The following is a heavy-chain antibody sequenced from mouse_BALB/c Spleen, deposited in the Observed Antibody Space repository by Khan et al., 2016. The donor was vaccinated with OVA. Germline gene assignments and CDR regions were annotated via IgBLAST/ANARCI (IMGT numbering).Heavy chain of an antibody. Sequence: EVQLVESGGDLVKPGGSLKLSCEASGFTFSSYGMSWVRQTPDKRLEWVATISTGGSYTYYPDSVKGRLTISRDNAKNTLYLQMSSLKSEDTAMYYCARHRFASAAAWFAYWGQGTLVTVSA. V-gene: IGHV5-6*01. CDR2: ISTGGSYT. J-gene: IGHJ3*01. CDR1: GFTFSSYG. D-gene: IGHD1-2*01. CDR3: ARHRFASAAAWFAY.